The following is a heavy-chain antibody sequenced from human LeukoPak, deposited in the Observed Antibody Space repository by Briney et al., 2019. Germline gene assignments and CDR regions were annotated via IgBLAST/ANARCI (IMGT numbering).Heavy chain of an antibody. CDR3: ARARRAVRPYYYYYYMDV. Sequence: ASVKVSCKASGYTFTSYDINWVRQATGQGLEWMGWMNPNSGNTGYAQKFQGRVTITRNTSISTAYMELSSLRSEDTAVYYCARARRAVRPYYYYYYMDVWGKGTTVTVSS. V-gene: IGHV1-8*03. J-gene: IGHJ6*03. CDR2: MNPNSGNT. CDR1: GYTFTSYD.